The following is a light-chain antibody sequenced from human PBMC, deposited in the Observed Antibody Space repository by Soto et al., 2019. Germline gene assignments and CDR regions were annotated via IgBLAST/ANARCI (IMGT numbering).Light chain of an antibody. CDR1: QSVSSSY. J-gene: IGKJ2*01. V-gene: IGKV3-20*01. CDR3: QQYGSSPPYT. CDR2: GAS. Sequence: EIVLTQSPGTLPLSPGERATLSCRASQSVSSSYLAWYQQKPGQAPRLLIYGASSRATGIPDRFSGSGSGTDFTLTISRLEPEDLAVYYCQQYGSSPPYTFGQGTKLEIK.